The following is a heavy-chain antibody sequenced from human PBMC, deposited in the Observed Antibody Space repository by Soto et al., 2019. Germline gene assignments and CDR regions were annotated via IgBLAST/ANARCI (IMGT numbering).Heavy chain of an antibody. CDR1: GFTFSSYG. CDR3: AKVKSDY. J-gene: IGHJ4*02. CDR2: ISYDGSNK. Sequence: GGSLRLSCAASGFTFSSYGMHWVRQAPGKGLEWVAVISYDGSNKYYADSVKGRFTISRDNSKNTLYLQMNSLRAEDTAVYYCAKVKSDYWGQGTLVTVSS. V-gene: IGHV3-30*18.